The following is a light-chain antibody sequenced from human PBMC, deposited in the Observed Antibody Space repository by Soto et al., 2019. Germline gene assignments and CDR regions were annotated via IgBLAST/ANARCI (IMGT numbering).Light chain of an antibody. V-gene: IGKV1-5*03. J-gene: IGKJ4*01. CDR3: LQYNVYPLT. CDR1: QNINRW. CDR2: KAS. Sequence: DIQMTQSPSTLSASVGDRVTITCRASQNINRWLAWYQQRPGKAPNLLIHKASTLEAGVPSRFSGSASGTEFTLTISSLQTDGFAAYFCLQYNVYPLTFGGGTKVDIK.